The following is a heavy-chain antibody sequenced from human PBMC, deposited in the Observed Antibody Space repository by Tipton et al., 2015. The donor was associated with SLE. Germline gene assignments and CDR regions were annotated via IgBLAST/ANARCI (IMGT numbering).Heavy chain of an antibody. J-gene: IGHJ3*02. CDR1: GFTFSSYG. D-gene: IGHD5-18*01. CDR2: IWYDGSNK. Sequence: SLRLSCAASGFTFSSYGMHWVRQAPGKGLEGVAVIWYDGSNKYYADSVKGRFTISRDNSKNTLYLQMNSLRAEDTAVYYCARSTWIQLWLDAFDIWGQGTMVTVSS. V-gene: IGHV3-33*01. CDR3: ARSTWIQLWLDAFDI.